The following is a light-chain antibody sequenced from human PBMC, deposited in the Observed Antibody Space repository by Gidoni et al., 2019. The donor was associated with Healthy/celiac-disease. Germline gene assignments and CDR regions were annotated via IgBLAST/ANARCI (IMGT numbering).Light chain of an antibody. Sequence: QSALTQPASFSGSPGQSITISCTGTSSDVGGYNYVPWYQQHPGKATKLMIYEVSNRPSGFSNRFSGSKSGNTASLTISGLQAEDEADYYCSSYTSSSTLVVFGTGTKVTVL. CDR2: EVS. CDR1: SSDVGGYNY. J-gene: IGLJ1*01. CDR3: SSYTSSSTLVV. V-gene: IGLV2-14*01.